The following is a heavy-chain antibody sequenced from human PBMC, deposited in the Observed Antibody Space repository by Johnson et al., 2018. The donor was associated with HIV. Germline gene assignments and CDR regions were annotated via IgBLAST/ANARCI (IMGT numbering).Heavy chain of an antibody. Sequence: VQLVESGGGLVQPGGSLRLSCAASGFTFSSYDMHWVRQATGNGLEWVSAIGTAGDTYYPGSVKGRFTISRENAKNSLYLQMNSLRAGDTAVYYCARMMYSRGAFDIWGQGTMVTVSS. CDR3: ARMMYSRGAFDI. J-gene: IGHJ3*02. V-gene: IGHV3-13*01. CDR2: IGTAGDT. D-gene: IGHD6-13*01. CDR1: GFTFSSYD.